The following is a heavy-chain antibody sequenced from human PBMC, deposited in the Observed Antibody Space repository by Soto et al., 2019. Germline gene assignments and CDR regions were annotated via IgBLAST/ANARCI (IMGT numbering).Heavy chain of an antibody. CDR2: IIPIFGTA. J-gene: IGHJ6*02. V-gene: IGHV1-69*13. CDR1: GYTFTSYG. CDR3: ARSGRDGDYDSYYYGMDV. Sequence: ASVKVSCKASGYTFTSYGISWVRQAPGQGLEWMGGIIPIFGTANYAQKFQGRVTITADESTSTAYMELSSLRSEDTAVYYCARSGRDGDYDSYYYGMDVWGQGTTVTVSS. D-gene: IGHD4-17*01.